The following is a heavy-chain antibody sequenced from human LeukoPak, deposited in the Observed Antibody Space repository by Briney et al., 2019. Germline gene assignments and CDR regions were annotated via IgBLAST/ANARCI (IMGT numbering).Heavy chain of an antibody. CDR1: GGTFISYA. D-gene: IGHD3-10*01. CDR3: ARAYYYGSGSYYTGRLDY. CDR2: IIPIFGTA. J-gene: IGHJ4*02. V-gene: IGHV1-69*13. Sequence: SVKVSCKASGGTFISYAISWVRQAPGQGLEWMGGIIPIFGTANYAQKFQGRVTITADESTSTAYMELSSLRSEDTAVYYCARAYYYGSGSYYTGRLDYWGQGTLVTVSS.